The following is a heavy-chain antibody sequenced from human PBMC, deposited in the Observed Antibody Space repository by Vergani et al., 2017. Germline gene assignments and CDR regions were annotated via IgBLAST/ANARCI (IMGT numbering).Heavy chain of an antibody. Sequence: EVQLVESGGGLVQPGGSLKLSCAASGFTFSGSAMHWVRQASGKGLEWVGRIRSKANSYATAYAASVKGRFTISRDDSKNTAYLQMNSLKTEDTVVYYCTRPDDYICDWFDPWGQGTLVTVSS. J-gene: IGHJ5*02. CDR1: GFTFSGSA. CDR2: IRSKANSYAT. V-gene: IGHV3-73*01. D-gene: IGHD4-11*01. CDR3: TRPDDYICDWFDP.